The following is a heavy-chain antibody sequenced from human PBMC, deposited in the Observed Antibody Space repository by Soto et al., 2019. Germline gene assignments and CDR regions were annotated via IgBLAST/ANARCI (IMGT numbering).Heavy chain of an antibody. D-gene: IGHD5-12*01. J-gene: IGHJ4*02. CDR1: GGSISSCDYY. CDR2: IYYSGST. V-gene: IGHV4-30-4*01. CDR3: ARDYDSNFDY. Sequence: SETLSLTCTVSGGSISSCDYYWSWIRQPPGKGLEWIGYIYYSGSTYYNPSLKSRVTKSVDTSKNQFSLKLSSVTAADTAVYYCARDYDSNFDYWGQGTLVTVSS.